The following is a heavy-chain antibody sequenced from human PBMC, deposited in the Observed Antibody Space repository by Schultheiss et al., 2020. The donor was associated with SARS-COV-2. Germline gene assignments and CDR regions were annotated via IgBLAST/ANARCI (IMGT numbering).Heavy chain of an antibody. Sequence: SQTLSLTCTVSGGSISSYYWGWIRQPPGKGLEWIGEINHSGSTNYNPSLKSRVTMSVDTSKNQFSLQLNSVTPEDTAVYYCARAVAGAFDIWGQGTMVTVSS. CDR2: INHSGST. CDR1: GGSISSYY. J-gene: IGHJ3*02. CDR3: ARAVAGAFDI. V-gene: IGHV4-34*01. D-gene: IGHD6-13*01.